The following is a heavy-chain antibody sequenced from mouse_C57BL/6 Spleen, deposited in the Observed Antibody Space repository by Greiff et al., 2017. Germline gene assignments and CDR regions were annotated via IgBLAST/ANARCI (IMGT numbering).Heavy chain of an antibody. J-gene: IGHJ2*01. CDR3: AIAYYSNPYYFDY. CDR1: GFTFSDYG. Sequence: EVKLVESGGGLVKPGGSLKLSCAASGFTFSDYGMHWVRQAPEKGLEWVAYISSGSSTIYYADTVKGRFTISRDNAKNTLFLQMTSLRSEDTAMYYCAIAYYSNPYYFDYWGQGTTLTVSS. V-gene: IGHV5-17*01. CDR2: ISSGSSTI. D-gene: IGHD2-5*01.